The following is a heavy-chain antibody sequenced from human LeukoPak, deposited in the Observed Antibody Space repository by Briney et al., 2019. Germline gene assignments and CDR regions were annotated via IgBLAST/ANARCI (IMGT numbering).Heavy chain of an antibody. D-gene: IGHD3-22*01. CDR1: GYTFTDNY. V-gene: IGHV1-2*02. Sequence: ASVKVSCKASGYTFTDNYVHWVRQAPGHGLEWMGWIKPNSGATDYAQKFQGRVTMTRDTSISTAYMELSRLRSDDTAVYYCARAYYYYYDSSDYYDYWGQGTLVTVSS. J-gene: IGHJ4*02. CDR3: ARAYYYYYDSSDYYDY. CDR2: IKPNSGAT.